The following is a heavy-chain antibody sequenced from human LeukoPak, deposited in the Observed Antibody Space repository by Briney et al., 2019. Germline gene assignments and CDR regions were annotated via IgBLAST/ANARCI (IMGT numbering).Heavy chain of an antibody. V-gene: IGHV4-59*08. CDR2: IYYSGST. CDR3: ARRRGDFWSDYYAFDY. D-gene: IGHD3-3*01. CDR1: GGSISSYY. Sequence: KPSETLSLTCTVSGGSISSYYWSWIRQPPGKGLEWIGYIYYSGSTNYNPSLTSRVTISLDTSKNQFSLKLSSVPAADTAVYYCARRRGDFWSDYYAFDYWGQGTLVTISS. J-gene: IGHJ4*02.